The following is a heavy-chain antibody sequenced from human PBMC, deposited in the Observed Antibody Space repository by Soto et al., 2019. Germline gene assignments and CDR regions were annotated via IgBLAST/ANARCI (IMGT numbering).Heavy chain of an antibody. Sequence: GESLKISCKGSGYSFTSYWIGWVRQMPGKGLEWMGIIYPGDSDTRYSPSFQGQVTISADRSNTAYLQWSSLEASDTAMYYCARQGNDAEGFDHWGQGTLVTVSS. CDR3: ARQGNDAEGFDH. D-gene: IGHD5-12*01. V-gene: IGHV5-51*01. CDR1: GYSFTSYW. CDR2: IYPGDSDT. J-gene: IGHJ4*02.